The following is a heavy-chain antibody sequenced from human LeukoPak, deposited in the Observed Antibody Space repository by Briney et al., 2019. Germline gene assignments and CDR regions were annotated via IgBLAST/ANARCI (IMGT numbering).Heavy chain of an antibody. Sequence: GGSLRLSCAASGFIFSDYGMHWVRQAPGKGLEWVAVISYDGNNKYYEDSVKGRFTISRDNSKNALYLQMNSLKTEDTAVYYCEAMAAAGTTSDYWGQGTLVSVSS. CDR2: ISYDGNNK. J-gene: IGHJ4*02. CDR3: EAMAAAGTTSDY. D-gene: IGHD6-13*01. CDR1: GFIFSDYG. V-gene: IGHV3-30*03.